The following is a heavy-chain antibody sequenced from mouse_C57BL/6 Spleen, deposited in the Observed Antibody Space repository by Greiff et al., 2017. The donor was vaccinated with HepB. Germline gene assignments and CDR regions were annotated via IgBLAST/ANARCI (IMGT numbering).Heavy chain of an antibody. CDR3: ASSYGSSYDGEYYFDY. CDR2: IDPSDSYT. CDR1: GYTFTSYW. D-gene: IGHD1-1*01. J-gene: IGHJ2*01. V-gene: IGHV1-59*01. Sequence: QVQLQQPGAELVRPGTSVKLSCKASGYTFTSYWMHWVKQRPGQGLEWIGVIDPSDSYTNYNQKFKGKATLTVDTSSSTAYMQLSSLTSEDSAVYYCASSYGSSYDGEYYFDYWGQGTTLTVSS.